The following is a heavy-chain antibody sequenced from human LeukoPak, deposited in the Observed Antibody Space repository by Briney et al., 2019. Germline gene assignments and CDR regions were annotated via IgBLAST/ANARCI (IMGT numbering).Heavy chain of an antibody. Sequence: GRSLRLSCAASGCTFDDYAMHWVRQAPGKGLEWVSGISWNSGSIGYADSVKGRFTISRDNAKNSLYLQMNSLRAEDTALYYCAKDMSSSWYGAGYWGQGTLVTVSS. CDR2: ISWNSGSI. CDR3: AKDMSSSWYGAGY. CDR1: GCTFDDYA. J-gene: IGHJ4*02. V-gene: IGHV3-9*01. D-gene: IGHD6-13*01.